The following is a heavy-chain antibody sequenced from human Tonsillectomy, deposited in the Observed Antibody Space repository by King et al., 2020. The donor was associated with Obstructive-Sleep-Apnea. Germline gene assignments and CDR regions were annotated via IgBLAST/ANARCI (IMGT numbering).Heavy chain of an antibody. D-gene: IGHD4-17*01. V-gene: IGHV4-39*07. CDR1: GGSISSSSYY. CDR3: ARDRGMTTVTYYFDY. CDR2: IYYSGST. J-gene: IGHJ4*02. Sequence: QLQESGPGLVKPSETLSLTCTVSGGSISSSSYYWGWIRQPPGKGLEWIGSIYYSGSTYYNPSLKSRVTISVDTSKNQFSLKLSPVTAADTAVYYCARDRGMTTVTYYFDYWGQGTLVTVSS.